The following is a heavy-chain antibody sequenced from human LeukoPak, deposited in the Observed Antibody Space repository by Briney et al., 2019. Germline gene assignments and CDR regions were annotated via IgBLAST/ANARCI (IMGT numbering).Heavy chain of an antibody. J-gene: IGHJ4*02. V-gene: IGHV4-34*01. CDR2: INHSGST. CDR1: GGSFSGYY. CDR3: ARGWGYYYDSSGYYPRFDY. D-gene: IGHD3-22*01. Sequence: SETLSLTCAVYGGSFSGYYWSWIRQPPGKGLEWIGEINHSGSTNYNPSLKSRVTISVDTSKNQFSLKLSSVTAADTAVYYCARGWGYYYDSSGYYPRFDYWGQGTLVTVSS.